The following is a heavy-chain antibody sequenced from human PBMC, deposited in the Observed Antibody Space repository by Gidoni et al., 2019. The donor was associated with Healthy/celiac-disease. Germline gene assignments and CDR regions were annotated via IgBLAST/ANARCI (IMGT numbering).Heavy chain of an antibody. CDR1: GRSISSSSYY. Sequence: QLQLQESGPGLVKPSETLSLTCTVSGRSISSSSYYWGWIRQPPGKGLEWIGSIYYSGSTYYNTSIKSRVTISVDTSKNQFSLKLSSVTAADTAVYYCARPHYDILTGSYYFDYWGQGTLVTVSS. CDR3: ARPHYDILTGSYYFDY. D-gene: IGHD3-9*01. J-gene: IGHJ4*02. CDR2: IYYSGST. V-gene: IGHV4-39*01.